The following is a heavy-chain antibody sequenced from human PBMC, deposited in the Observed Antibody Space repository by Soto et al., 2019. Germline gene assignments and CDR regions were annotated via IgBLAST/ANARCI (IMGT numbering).Heavy chain of an antibody. CDR2: IIPIFGTA. J-gene: IGHJ4*02. Sequence: ASVKVSCKASGGTFSSSAISWVRLAPGQGLEWMGGIIPIFGTANYAQKFQGRVTITADESTSTAYMELSSLRSEDTAVYYCARGIPKLGYCSSTSCYVPPLDYWGQGTLVTVSS. D-gene: IGHD2-2*01. CDR1: GGTFSSSA. V-gene: IGHV1-69*13. CDR3: ARGIPKLGYCSSTSCYVPPLDY.